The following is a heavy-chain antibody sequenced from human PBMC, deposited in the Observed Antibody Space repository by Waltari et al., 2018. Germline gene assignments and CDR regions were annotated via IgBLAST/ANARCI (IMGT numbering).Heavy chain of an antibody. V-gene: IGHV1-18*01. J-gene: IGHJ5*02. CDR3: ARLYEASAYDKTYLDP. CDR2: VRGYDGDT. Sequence: QIQLVQSGAEVRKPGASVKVSCKASGYTFSHYVIAWVLQAPGQGREWVGWVRGYDGDTKDALECEGRLTGTTDTATNTAHMGLRSLRSDDTAVYYCARLYEASAYDKTYLDPLGQGALVTVSS. CDR1: GYTFSHYV. D-gene: IGHD3-16*01.